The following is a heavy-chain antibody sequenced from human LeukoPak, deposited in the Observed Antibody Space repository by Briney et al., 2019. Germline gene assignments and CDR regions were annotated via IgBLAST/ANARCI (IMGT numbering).Heavy chain of an antibody. CDR2: IKEDGSEK. J-gene: IGHJ4*02. CDR3: AKERSVYGYFDY. V-gene: IGHV3-7*03. Sequence: GGSLRLSCAASGFTFSNYWMKWVRQVPGKGLEWVAKIKEDGSEKYYVDSVRGRFTISRDNSKNTLYLQMNSLRAEDTAVYYCAKERSVYGYFDYWGQGTLVTVSS. D-gene: IGHD3-16*02. CDR1: GFTFSNYW.